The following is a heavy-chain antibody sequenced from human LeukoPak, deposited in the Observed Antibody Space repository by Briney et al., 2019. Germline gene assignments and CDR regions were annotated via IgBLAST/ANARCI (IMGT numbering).Heavy chain of an antibody. Sequence: SETLSLTCTVSGGSISSSSYYWGWIRQPPGKGLEWIGSIYYSGSTYYNPSLKSRVTISVDTSKNQFSLKLSSVTAADTAVYYCARQASPYYDTLTGYYESPFHWGQGTLVTVSS. CDR2: IYYSGST. D-gene: IGHD3-9*01. J-gene: IGHJ4*02. V-gene: IGHV4-39*01. CDR3: ARQASPYYDTLTGYYESPFH. CDR1: GGSISSSSYY.